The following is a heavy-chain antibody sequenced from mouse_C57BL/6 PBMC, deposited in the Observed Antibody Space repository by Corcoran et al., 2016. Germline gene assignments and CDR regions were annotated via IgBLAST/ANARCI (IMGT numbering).Heavy chain of an antibody. CDR3: ASHYPDWYFDV. J-gene: IGHJ1*03. Sequence: EVQLQQSGPELVKPGASVKISCKASGYTFTDYYMNWVKQSHGKSLEWIGDINPNNGGTSYNQKFKGKATLTVDKSSSTAYMELRSLTSEDSAVYYCASHYPDWYFDVWGTGTTVTVSS. CDR2: INPNNGGT. V-gene: IGHV1-26*01. CDR1: GYTFTDYY. D-gene: IGHD1-1*01.